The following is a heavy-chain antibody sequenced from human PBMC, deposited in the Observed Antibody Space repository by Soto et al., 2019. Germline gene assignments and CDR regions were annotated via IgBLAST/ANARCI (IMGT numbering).Heavy chain of an antibody. CDR1: GYTFTSYG. J-gene: IGHJ6*02. CDR3: ARAGYGDYLLNYYYGMDV. CDR2: ISAYNGNT. V-gene: IGHV1-18*01. Sequence: QVQLVQSGAEVKKPGASVKVSCKASGYTFTSYGISWVRQAPGXXXXXXGWISAYNGNTNYAQKLQGRVTMTTDTSTSTAYMELRSLRSDDTAVYYCARAGYGDYLLNYYYGMDVWGQGTTVTVSS. D-gene: IGHD4-17*01.